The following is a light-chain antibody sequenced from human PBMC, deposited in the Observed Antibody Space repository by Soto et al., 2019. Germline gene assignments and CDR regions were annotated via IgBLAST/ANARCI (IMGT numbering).Light chain of an antibody. Sequence: QSALTQPPSASGSPGQSVTISCTGTSNDVGGYNYVSWYQQHPGKAPKLMIYGGSKRPSGVPDRFSGSKSGNTASLTVSGLQAEDEADYYCSSYAGSNNLVFGGGTKVTVL. CDR1: SNDVGGYNY. V-gene: IGLV2-8*01. CDR2: GGS. J-gene: IGLJ3*02. CDR3: SSYAGSNNLV.